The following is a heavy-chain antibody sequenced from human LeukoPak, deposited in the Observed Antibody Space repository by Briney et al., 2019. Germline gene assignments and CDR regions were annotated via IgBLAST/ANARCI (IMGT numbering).Heavy chain of an antibody. CDR3: ARAPSPYKYYLDY. V-gene: IGHV3-30*14. J-gene: IGHJ4*02. CDR1: GFTFSSYA. Sequence: GGSLRLSCAASGFTFSSYAMHWVRQAPGKGLEWVAVISYDGSNKYYADSVKGRFTISRDNSKNTLYLQMNSLRAEDTAVYYCARAPSPYKYYLDYWGQGTLVTVSS. CDR2: ISYDGSNK. D-gene: IGHD1-1*01.